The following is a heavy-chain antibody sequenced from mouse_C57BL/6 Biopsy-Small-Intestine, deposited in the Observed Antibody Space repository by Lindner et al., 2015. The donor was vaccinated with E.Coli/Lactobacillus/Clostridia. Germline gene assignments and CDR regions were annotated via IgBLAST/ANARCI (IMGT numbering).Heavy chain of an antibody. D-gene: IGHD2-3*01. J-gene: IGHJ3*01. Sequence: VQLQESGAELMKPGASVKLSCKATGYTFTGYWIEWVKQRPGHGLEWIGEILPGSGNTNYNEKFKGKATFTADTSSNTAYMQLSSLTTEDSAIYYCARSPGWLPFASWGQGTLVTVSA. CDR2: ILPGSGNT. V-gene: IGHV1-9*01. CDR1: GYTFTGYW. CDR3: ARSPGWLPFAS.